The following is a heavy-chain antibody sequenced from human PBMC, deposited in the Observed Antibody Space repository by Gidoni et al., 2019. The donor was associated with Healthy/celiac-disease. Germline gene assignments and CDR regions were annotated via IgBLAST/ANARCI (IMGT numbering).Heavy chain of an antibody. J-gene: IGHJ3*02. D-gene: IGHD2-2*01. CDR1: GFTFSSYS. Sequence: EVQLVESGGGLVKPGGSLRLSCAASGFTFSSYSMNWVRQAPGKGLEWVSSISSSSSYIYYADSVKGRFTISRDNAKNSLYLQMNSLRAEDTAVYYCARDCWGLGIVVVAAFDIWGQGTMVTVSS. V-gene: IGHV3-21*01. CDR3: ARDCWGLGIVVVAAFDI. CDR2: ISSSSSYI.